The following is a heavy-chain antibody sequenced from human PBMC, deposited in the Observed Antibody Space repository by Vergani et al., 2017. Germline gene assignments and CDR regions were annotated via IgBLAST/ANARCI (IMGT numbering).Heavy chain of an antibody. CDR3: ARAAPMGAFWSGPISPDYYYYYMDV. Sequence: QVQLQESGPGLVKPSGTLSLTCAVSGGSISSSNWWSWVRQPPGKGLEWIGEIYHSGSTNYNPSLKSRVTISVAKSKNQFSLKLSSVTAADTAVYYCARAAPMGAFWSGPISPDYYYYYMDVWGKGTTVTVSS. D-gene: IGHD3-3*01. V-gene: IGHV4-4*02. J-gene: IGHJ6*03. CDR2: IYHSGST. CDR1: GGSISSSNW.